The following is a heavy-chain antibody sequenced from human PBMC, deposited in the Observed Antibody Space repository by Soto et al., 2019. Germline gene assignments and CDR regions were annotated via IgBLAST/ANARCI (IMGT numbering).Heavy chain of an antibody. Sequence: SESLSLTCTVSGDSFSDYAWGWIRQPPGKGLEWIGSISKSGSANHNPYLKSRVPMSIDMAKNQFSLKLSSVTAADTGVYFCARDRSGSLDYWGQGTLVTVSS. D-gene: IGHD1-26*01. V-gene: IGHV4-59*01. CDR2: ISKSGSA. CDR1: GDSFSDYA. J-gene: IGHJ4*02. CDR3: ARDRSGSLDY.